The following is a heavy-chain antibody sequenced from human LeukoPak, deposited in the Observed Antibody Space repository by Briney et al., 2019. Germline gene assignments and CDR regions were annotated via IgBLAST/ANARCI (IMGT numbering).Heavy chain of an antibody. CDR2: ISHDGSNK. V-gene: IGHV3-30-3*01. Sequence: PGGSLRLSCAASGFTFSSYAMHWVRQAPGKGLEWVAVISHDGSNKYYADSVKGRFTISRDNSKNTLYLQMNSLRAEDTAVYYCARAGGHAATSGFDYWGQGTLVTVSS. D-gene: IGHD5-12*01. J-gene: IGHJ4*02. CDR3: ARAGGHAATSGFDY. CDR1: GFTFSSYA.